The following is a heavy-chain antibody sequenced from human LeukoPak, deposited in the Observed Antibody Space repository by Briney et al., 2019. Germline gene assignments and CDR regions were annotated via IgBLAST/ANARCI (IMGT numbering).Heavy chain of an antibody. V-gene: IGHV3-7*01. J-gene: IGHJ4*02. D-gene: IGHD2/OR15-2a*01. CDR3: ARANSLGY. Sequence: PGGSLRLSCAASGFTFSSYAIHWVRQAPGKGLEWVANIKHDGSEKYYVDSVKGRFTISRDNAKDSLYLQMNSLRAQDTAVYYCARANSLGYWGQGTLVTVSS. CDR2: IKHDGSEK. CDR1: GFTFSSYA.